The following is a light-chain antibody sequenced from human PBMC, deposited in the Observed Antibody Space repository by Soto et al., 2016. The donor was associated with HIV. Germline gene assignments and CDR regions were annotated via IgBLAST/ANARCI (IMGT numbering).Light chain of an antibody. CDR2: DDD. Sequence: SYVLTQPPSESVAPGKTTRITCGGDNIGSKSVHWYQQKPGQAPVLVVYDDDDRPSGIPERFSGPNSGNTATLTINGVEAGDEADYYCQVWDRSSDHVVFGGGTKLTVL. V-gene: IGLV3-21*03. CDR3: QVWDRSSDHVV. CDR1: NIGSKS. J-gene: IGLJ2*01.